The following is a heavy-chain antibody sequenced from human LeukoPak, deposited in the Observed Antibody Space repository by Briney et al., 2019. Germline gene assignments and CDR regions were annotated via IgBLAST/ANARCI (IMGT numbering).Heavy chain of an antibody. CDR1: GFTFSNYA. CDR3: AKDKGDFWSGHHY. J-gene: IGHJ4*02. CDR2: ITGSRGST. D-gene: IGHD3-3*01. Sequence: GGSLRLSCAASGFTFSNYAMSWVRQAPGKGLEWVSSITGSRGSTYYADSVKGRFTISRDNSKNTLYLQMSSLRAEDTAVYYCAKDKGDFWSGHHYWGQGTLVTVSS. V-gene: IGHV3-23*01.